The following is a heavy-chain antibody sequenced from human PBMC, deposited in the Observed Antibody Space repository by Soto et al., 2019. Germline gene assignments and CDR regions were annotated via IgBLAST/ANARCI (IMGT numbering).Heavy chain of an antibody. D-gene: IGHD6-13*01. Sequence: PSETLSLTCPVSGCSIRSYYWSWIRQPPGKGLEWIGYIYYSGSTNYNPSLKSRVTISVDTSKNQFSLKLSSVTAADTAVYYWARGIAAAWYYYYGMDVWGQGTTVTVSS. J-gene: IGHJ6*02. V-gene: IGHV4-59*01. CDR1: GCSIRSYY. CDR3: ARGIAAAWYYYYGMDV. CDR2: IYYSGST.